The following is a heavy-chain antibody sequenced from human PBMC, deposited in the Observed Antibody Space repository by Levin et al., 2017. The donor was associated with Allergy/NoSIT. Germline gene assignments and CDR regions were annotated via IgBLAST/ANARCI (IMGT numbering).Heavy chain of an antibody. J-gene: IGHJ6*03. CDR3: VRVLDGFICYQPYCYMDV. CDR1: GASISRGFYY. Sequence: SETLSLTCSVSGASISRGFYYWSWIRQPAGEGLEWIGRIYVTGSTTYSPSLKSRVTISLDRSKDQVSLKINSVTAADTAVYYCVRVLDGFICYQPYCYMDVWGKGTTVTVSS. D-gene: IGHD5-24*01. V-gene: IGHV4-61*02. CDR2: IYVTGST.